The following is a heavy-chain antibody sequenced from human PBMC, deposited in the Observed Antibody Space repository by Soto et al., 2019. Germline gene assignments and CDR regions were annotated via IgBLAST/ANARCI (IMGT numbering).Heavy chain of an antibody. Sequence: WETLSLTCAVYGGSFSGYYWSWIRQPPGKGLEWIGEINHSGSTNYNPSLKSRVTISVDTSKNQFSLKLSSVTAADTAVYYCSAYCGGDCYPYYYYYGMDVWGQGTTVTVSS. D-gene: IGHD2-21*02. CDR2: INHSGST. V-gene: IGHV4-34*01. CDR3: SAYCGGDCYPYYYYYGMDV. CDR1: GGSFSGYY. J-gene: IGHJ6*02.